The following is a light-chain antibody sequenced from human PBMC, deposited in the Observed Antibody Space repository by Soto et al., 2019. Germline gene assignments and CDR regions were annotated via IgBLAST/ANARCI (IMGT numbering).Light chain of an antibody. J-gene: IGLJ1*01. CDR3: KSYDSSLSGYV. CDR1: SSNIGPTYD. Sequence: QSVLTQPPSVSGAPGQRVTISCTGSSSNIGPTYDVHWYQQLPGTAPKLLIYANTNRPSGVPDRFSGSKSGTSASLAITGIQAEDEADYYCKSYDSSLSGYVFGTGTKVTVL. V-gene: IGLV1-40*01. CDR2: ANT.